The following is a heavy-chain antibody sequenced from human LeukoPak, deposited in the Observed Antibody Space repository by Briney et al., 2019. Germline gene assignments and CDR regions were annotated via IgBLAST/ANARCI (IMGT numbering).Heavy chain of an antibody. D-gene: IGHD1-26*01. CDR1: GGSIGSYY. CDR2: IHYSGST. J-gene: IGHJ5*02. V-gene: IGHV4-59*08. CDR3: ARQRQKGELSNWFDP. Sequence: SETLSLTCTVSGGSIGSYYWSWVRQPPGKGLEWIGYIHYSGSTNYNPSLKSRVTTSIDTSKNQFSLKLSSVTAADTAVYYCARQRQKGELSNWFDPWGQGTLVTVSS.